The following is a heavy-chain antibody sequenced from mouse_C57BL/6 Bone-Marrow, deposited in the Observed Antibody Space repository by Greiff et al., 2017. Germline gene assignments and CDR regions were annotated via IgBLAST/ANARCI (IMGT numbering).Heavy chain of an antibody. CDR3: ARAFHYYGSSYGFDV. D-gene: IGHD1-1*01. CDR1: GFTFSDYG. V-gene: IGHV5-17*01. CDR2: ISSGRSTI. J-gene: IGHJ1*03. Sequence: EVQLVESGGGLVKPGGSLKLSCAASGFTFSDYGMHWVRQAPEKGLEWVAYISSGRSTIYYADTVKGRFTISRDNAKNTLFLQMTSLRSEDTAMYYRARAFHYYGSSYGFDVWGTGTTVTVSS.